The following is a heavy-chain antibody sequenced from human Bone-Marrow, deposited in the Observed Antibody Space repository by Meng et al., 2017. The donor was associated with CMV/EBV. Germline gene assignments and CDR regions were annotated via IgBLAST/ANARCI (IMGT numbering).Heavy chain of an antibody. CDR3: SVDIVSRFAY. Sequence: GESLKISCAASGFTFSSYAMHWVRQAPGKGLEWVAVISYDGSNKYYADSVKGRFTISRDNSKNTLYLQMNSLRAEDTAVYYCSVDIVSRFAYWGQGTLVTVSS. J-gene: IGHJ4*02. D-gene: IGHD5/OR15-5a*01. CDR1: GFTFSSYA. CDR2: ISYDGSNK. V-gene: IGHV3-30-3*01.